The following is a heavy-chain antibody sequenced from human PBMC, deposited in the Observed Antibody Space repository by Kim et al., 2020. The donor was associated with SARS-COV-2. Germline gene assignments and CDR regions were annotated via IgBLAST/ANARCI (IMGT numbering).Heavy chain of an antibody. CDR1: GFTFSSYA. CDR2: IYSGGSST. Sequence: LSLTCAASGFTFSSYAMSWVRQAPGKGLEWVSVIYSGGSSTYYADSVKGRFTISRDNSKNTLYLQMNSLRAEDTAVYYCAKGGPLYGDYVENDAFDIWGQGTMVTVSS. CDR3: AKGGPLYGDYVENDAFDI. V-gene: IGHV3-23*03. J-gene: IGHJ3*02. D-gene: IGHD4-17*01.